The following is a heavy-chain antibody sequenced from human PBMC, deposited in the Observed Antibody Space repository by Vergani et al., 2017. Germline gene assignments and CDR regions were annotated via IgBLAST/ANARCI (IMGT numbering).Heavy chain of an antibody. J-gene: IGHJ6*02. CDR1: GGTFSSYT. V-gene: IGHV1-69*08. CDR2: IIPILGIA. CDR3: ARDPRGYGGDPEDYYYGMDV. D-gene: IGHD2-21*02. Sequence: QVQLVQSGAEVKKPGSSVKVSCKASGGTFSSYTISWVRQAPGQGLEWMGRIIPILGIANYAQKFHGRVTITADKSTSTAYMELSSLRSEDTAVYYCARDPRGYGGDPEDYYYGMDVWGQGTTVTVSS.